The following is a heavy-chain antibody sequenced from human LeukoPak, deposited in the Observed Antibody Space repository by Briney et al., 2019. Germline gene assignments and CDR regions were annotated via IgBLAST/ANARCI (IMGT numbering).Heavy chain of an antibody. J-gene: IGHJ5*02. Sequence: PSETLSLTCAVYGGSFSGYYWSWIRQPPGKGLEWIGEINHSGSTNYNPSLKSRVTISVDTSKNQFSLKLSSVTAADTAVYYCARAVVVVAATTRGNWFDPWGQGTLVTVSS. CDR2: INHSGST. CDR1: GGSFSGYY. V-gene: IGHV4-34*01. CDR3: ARAVVVVAATTRGNWFDP. D-gene: IGHD2-15*01.